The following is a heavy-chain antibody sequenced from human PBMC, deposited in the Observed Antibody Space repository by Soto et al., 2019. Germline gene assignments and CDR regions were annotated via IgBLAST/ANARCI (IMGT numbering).Heavy chain of an antibody. Sequence: QVQLVQSGAEVKKPGASVKVSCKASGYTFTSYAMHWVRQAPGQRLEWMGWINAGNGNTKYSQKFQGRVTITRDTSXSXXYMELSSLRSEDTAVYYCARGITMVRGVILDAFDIWGQGTMVTVSS. CDR3: ARGITMVRGVILDAFDI. CDR2: INAGNGNT. J-gene: IGHJ3*02. D-gene: IGHD3-10*01. V-gene: IGHV1-3*01. CDR1: GYTFTSYA.